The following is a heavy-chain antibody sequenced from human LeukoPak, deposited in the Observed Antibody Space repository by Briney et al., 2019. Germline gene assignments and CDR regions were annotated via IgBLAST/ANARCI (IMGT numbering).Heavy chain of an antibody. J-gene: IGHJ4*02. CDR2: ISHTGRT. CDR1: GGSLTDYY. CDR3: ARLGLYCTGGSCYFGDY. D-gene: IGHD2-15*01. Sequence: SETLSLTCAVYGGSLTDYYWSWVRQPPGKGLEWIGEISHTGRTNYSPPFKSRVTISVDTSKNQFSPKLTSVTAADTAVYYCARLGLYCTGGSCYFGDYWGQGTLVSVS. V-gene: IGHV4-34*01.